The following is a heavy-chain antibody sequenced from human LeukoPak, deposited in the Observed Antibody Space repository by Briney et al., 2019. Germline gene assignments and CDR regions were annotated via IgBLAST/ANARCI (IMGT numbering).Heavy chain of an antibody. V-gene: IGHV3-53*05. Sequence: GGSLRPSCAASGFTVSSNYMSWVRQAPGKGLEWVSVIYSGGSTYYADSVKGRFTISGDNSKNTLYLQMNSLRAEDTAVYYCARGEAVAELIFDYWGQGTLVTVSS. CDR2: IYSGGST. D-gene: IGHD6-19*01. CDR3: ARGEAVAELIFDY. J-gene: IGHJ4*02. CDR1: GFTVSSNY.